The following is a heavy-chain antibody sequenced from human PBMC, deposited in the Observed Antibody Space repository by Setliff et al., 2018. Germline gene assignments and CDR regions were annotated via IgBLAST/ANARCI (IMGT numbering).Heavy chain of an antibody. J-gene: IGHJ4*02. CDR2: SYHSGYT. V-gene: IGHV4-38-2*02. CDR1: GYSISSGYY. Sequence: PSETLSLTCTVSGYSISSGYYWGWIRQPPGKGLEGIGSSYHSGYTYYNPSLKSRVTISVDTSKNQFSLKLRSVTAADTAVYYCTSQLATVYFDYWGQGTLVTVSS. CDR3: TSQLATVYFDY. D-gene: IGHD6-13*01.